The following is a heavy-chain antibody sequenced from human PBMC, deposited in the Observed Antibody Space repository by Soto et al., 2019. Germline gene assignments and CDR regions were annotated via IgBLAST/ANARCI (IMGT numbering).Heavy chain of an antibody. V-gene: IGHV3-23*01. CDR3: ARKKTQYSSSPVGIDY. D-gene: IGHD6-6*01. CDR2: ISGSGGST. Sequence: GGSLRLSCAASGFTFSSYAMSWVRQAPGKGLEWVSAISGSGGSTYYADSVKGRFTISRDNSKNTLYLQMNSLRAEDTAVYYCARKKTQYSSSPVGIDYWGQGTLVTVSS. J-gene: IGHJ4*02. CDR1: GFTFSSYA.